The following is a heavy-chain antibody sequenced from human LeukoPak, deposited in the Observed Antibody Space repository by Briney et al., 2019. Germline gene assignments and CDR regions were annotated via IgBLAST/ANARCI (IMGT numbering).Heavy chain of an antibody. CDR3: AAVFPSGSYSSWFDP. CDR1: GFTFTSSA. CDR2: IVVGSGNT. V-gene: IGHV1-58*02. J-gene: IGHJ5*02. D-gene: IGHD1-26*01. Sequence: SVKVSCKASGFTFTSSAMQWVRQARGQRLEWVGWIVVGSGNTNYAQKLQERVTITRDMSTSTAYMELSSLRSEDTAVYYCAAVFPSGSYSSWFDPWGQGTLVTVSS.